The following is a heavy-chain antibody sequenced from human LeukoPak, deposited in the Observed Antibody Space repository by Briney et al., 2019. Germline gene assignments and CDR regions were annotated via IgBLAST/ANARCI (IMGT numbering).Heavy chain of an antibody. D-gene: IGHD2-15*01. CDR2: IYYSGST. CDR3: ARVVVVVAATLNSLDP. V-gene: IGHV4-30-4*01. Sequence: SETLSLTCTVSGGSISSGDYYWSWIRQPLGKGLEWIGYIYYSGSTYYNPSLKSRVTISVDTSKNQFSLKLSSVTAADTAVYYCARVVVVVAATLNSLDPWGQGTLVTVSS. CDR1: GGSISSGDYY. J-gene: IGHJ5*02.